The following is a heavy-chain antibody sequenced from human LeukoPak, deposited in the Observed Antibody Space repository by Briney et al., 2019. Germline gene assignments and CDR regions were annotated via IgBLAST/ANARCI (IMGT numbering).Heavy chain of an antibody. CDR3: ARDLFLGFDY. CDR1: GGSISGYY. V-gene: IGHV4-59*01. J-gene: IGHJ4*02. CDR2: IYYSGST. Sequence: SETLSLTCTVSGGSISGYYWSWIRQPPGKGLEWIGYIYYSGSTNYNPSLKSRVTISVDTSKNQFSLKLSSVTAADTAVYYCARDLFLGFDYWGQGTLVTVSS. D-gene: IGHD3-3*01.